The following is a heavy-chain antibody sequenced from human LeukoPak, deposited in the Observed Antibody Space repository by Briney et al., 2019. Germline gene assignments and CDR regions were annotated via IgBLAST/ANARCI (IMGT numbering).Heavy chain of an antibody. CDR3: ARGRARYYGSGSYSL. CDR2: INHSGST. V-gene: IGHV4-34*01. D-gene: IGHD3-10*01. J-gene: IGHJ4*02. CDR1: GGSFSGYY. Sequence: ASETLSLTCAVYGGSFSGYYLSWTRQPPGKGLEWIGEINHSGSTNYNPSLKSRVTISVDTSKNQFSLKLSSVTAADTAVYYCARGRARYYGSGSYSLWGQGTLVTVSS.